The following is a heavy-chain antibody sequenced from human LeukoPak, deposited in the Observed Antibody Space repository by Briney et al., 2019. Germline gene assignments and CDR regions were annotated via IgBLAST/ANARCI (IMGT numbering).Heavy chain of an antibody. CDR3: ARDRIVGAYDY. CDR2: IKQDGSEK. Sequence: GGSLRLSCAASGFTFSSYWISWVRQAPGKGLEWVANIKQDGSEKYYVDSVKGRFTISRDNAKNSLYLQMNSLRAEDTAVYYCARDRIVGAYDYWGQGTLVTVSS. V-gene: IGHV3-7*01. J-gene: IGHJ4*02. D-gene: IGHD1-26*01. CDR1: GFTFSSYW.